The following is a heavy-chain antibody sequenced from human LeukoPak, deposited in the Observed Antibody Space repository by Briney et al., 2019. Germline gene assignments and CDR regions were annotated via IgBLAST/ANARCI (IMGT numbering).Heavy chain of an antibody. J-gene: IGHJ6*02. V-gene: IGHV3-53*01. CDR3: ARRAMVRGQPYYYYGMDV. D-gene: IGHD3-10*01. CDR1: GFTVSSNY. Sequence: GGSLRLSCAASGFTVSSNYMSWVRQAPGKGLEWVSVIYSVGSTYYADSVKGRFTISRDNSKNTLYLQMNSLRAEDTAVYYCARRAMVRGQPYYYYGMDVWGQGTTVTVSS. CDR2: IYSVGST.